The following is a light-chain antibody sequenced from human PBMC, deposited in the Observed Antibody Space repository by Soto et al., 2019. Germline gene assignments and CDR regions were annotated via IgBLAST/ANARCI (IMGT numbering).Light chain of an antibody. J-gene: IGLJ2*01. CDR1: SSDVGGYNY. V-gene: IGLV2-14*03. Sequence: QSVLTQPGSVSGSPGQSITISGTGTSSDVGGYNYVSWYQQHPGKAPKLMIYDVSNRPSGVSNRFSGSKSGSTASLTVSGLQAEYEADYYCSSYTTASTLVFGGGTKLTVL. CDR3: SSYTTASTLV. CDR2: DVS.